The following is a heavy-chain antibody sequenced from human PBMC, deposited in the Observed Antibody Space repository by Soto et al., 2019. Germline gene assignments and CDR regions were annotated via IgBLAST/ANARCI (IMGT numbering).Heavy chain of an antibody. D-gene: IGHD6-13*01. CDR2: SIPIFRTA. J-gene: IGHJ6*01. Sequence: QVQLVQSGAEVKKPGSSVKVSCKASGGTFSSYSISWVRQAPGQGLEWMGGSIPIFRTANYAQKFQGRVMIITEEDTTTVFMEVRSMMSDDEAVDYCAGGGQQRNASSYYDMDVWGQGTTVTVSS. CDR1: GGTFSSYS. CDR3: AGGGQQRNASSYYDMDV. V-gene: IGHV1-69*01.